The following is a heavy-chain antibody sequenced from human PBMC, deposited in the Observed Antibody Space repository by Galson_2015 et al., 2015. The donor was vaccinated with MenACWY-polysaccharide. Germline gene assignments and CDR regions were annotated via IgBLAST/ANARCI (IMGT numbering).Heavy chain of an antibody. V-gene: IGHV3-23*01. J-gene: IGHJ6*02. CDR3: AKQAGAPLYYYGMDV. CDR2: ISGSGGST. CDR1: GFTFSSYA. D-gene: IGHD6-19*01. Sequence: SLRLSCAASGFTFSSYAMSWVHQAPGKGLEWVSAISGSGGSTYYADSVKGRFTISRDNSKNTLYLQMNSLRAEGTAVYYCAKQAGAPLYYYGMDVWGQGTTVTVSS.